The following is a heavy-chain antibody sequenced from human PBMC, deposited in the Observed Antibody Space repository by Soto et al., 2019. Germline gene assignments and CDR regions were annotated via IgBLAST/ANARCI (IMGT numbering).Heavy chain of an antibody. D-gene: IGHD2-21*01. CDR3: ATDTYCPATCYRGHGN. CDR2: MNQHGSDI. V-gene: IGHV3-7*01. CDR1: GFTFRSYL. Sequence: EVQLVESGGDLVQPGGSLRLSCAASGFTFRSYLMAWVRQSPGKGLEWVASMNQHGSDIQYVDSVRGRFTISRDNARNLRYLQMNNRRVEDTAIYYCATDTYCPATCYRGHGNWGQGTLVTVSS. J-gene: IGHJ4*02.